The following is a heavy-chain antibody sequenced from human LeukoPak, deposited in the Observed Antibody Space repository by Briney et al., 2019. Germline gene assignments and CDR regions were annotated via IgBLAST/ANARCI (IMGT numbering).Heavy chain of an antibody. CDR3: ASSIGGLDY. V-gene: IGHV3-30*03. J-gene: IGHJ4*02. CDR2: ISFDGSNK. CDR1: GFTFSSYG. Sequence: GGSLRLSCAASGFTFSSYGMHWVRQAPGKGLEWVALISFDGSNKYYADSVKGRFTISRDNSKNTLYLQMNSLRAEDTAVYYCASSIGGLDYWGQGTLVTVSS. D-gene: IGHD3-16*01.